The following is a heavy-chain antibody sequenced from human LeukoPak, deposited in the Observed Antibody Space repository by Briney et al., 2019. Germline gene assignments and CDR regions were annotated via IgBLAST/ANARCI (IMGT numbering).Heavy chain of an antibody. CDR1: GGSIRRYY. CDR3: AGHSTDCYNYLEY. V-gene: IGHV4-59*08. D-gene: IGHD5-24*01. Sequence: PSETLSLTCTISGGSIRRYYWSWIRQPPGKGLEWIGYIYYSGSTNYNPSLKSRVTISLDTSKNQFSLKLSSVTAADTAVHYCAGHSTDCYNYLEYWGQGTLVTVSS. J-gene: IGHJ4*02. CDR2: IYYSGST.